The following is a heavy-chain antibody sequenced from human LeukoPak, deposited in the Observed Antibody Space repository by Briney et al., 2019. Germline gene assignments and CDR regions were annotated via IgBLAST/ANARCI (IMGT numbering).Heavy chain of an antibody. CDR1: GFTFSSYS. Sequence: PGGSLRLSYAASGFTFSSYSMNWVRQAPGKGLEWVSSISSSSSYIYSADSVKGRFTISRDNAKNSLYLQMNSLRAEDTAVYYCARDQVYTSLSAFGIWGQGTKVTVSS. J-gene: IGHJ3*02. CDR3: ARDQVYTSLSAFGI. D-gene: IGHD3-16*01. CDR2: ISSSSSYI. V-gene: IGHV3-21*01.